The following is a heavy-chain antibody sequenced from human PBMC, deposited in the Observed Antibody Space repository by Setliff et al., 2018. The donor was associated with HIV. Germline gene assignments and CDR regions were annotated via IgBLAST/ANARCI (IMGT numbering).Heavy chain of an antibody. V-gene: IGHV4-61*10. J-gene: IGHJ5*02. D-gene: IGHD3-10*01. CDR2: LHLSGDT. CDR1: GDSINSGTYY. CDR3: ARGYYGSGSYSGWFDP. Sequence: SETLSLTCTVSGDSINSGTYYWSWIRQPAGKGLEWIGRLHLSGDTNYNPSLKSRVTMSIDTSKNQFSLKLSSVTAADTAVYYCARGYYGSGSYSGWFDPWGQGTLVTVSS.